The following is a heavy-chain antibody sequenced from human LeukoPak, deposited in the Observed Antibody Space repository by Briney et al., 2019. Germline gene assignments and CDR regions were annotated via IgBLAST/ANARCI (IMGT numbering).Heavy chain of an antibody. CDR2: IRGGGGSA. CDR1: GFTFGSYA. CDR3: ARDPNGDYIGAFDM. D-gene: IGHD4-17*01. Sequence: GGSLRLSCAASGFTFGSYAMMWVRQAPGKGPEWVSAIRGGGGSAFYADSVKGRFTISRDNSKYTLFLQMNSLRAEDTAVYYCARDPNGDYIGAFDMWAQGQWSPSRQ. V-gene: IGHV3-23*01. J-gene: IGHJ3*02.